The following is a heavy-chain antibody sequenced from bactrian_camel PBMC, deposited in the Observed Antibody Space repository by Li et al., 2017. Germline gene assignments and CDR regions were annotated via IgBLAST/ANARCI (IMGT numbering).Heavy chain of an antibody. CDR2: ISSAGSP. CDR1: GYTYTSAC. V-gene: IGHV3S57*01. Sequence: SLRLSCVGSGYTYTSACMGWFRQAPGKEREGVAVISSAGSPSYADSVKGRFTISKDNAKNTLYLQMNSLEPEDTAMYYCAARWRGWGSCGLRDEYGYWGQGTQVTVS. D-gene: IGHD5*01. J-gene: IGHJ4*01. CDR3: AARWRGWGSCGLRDEYGY.